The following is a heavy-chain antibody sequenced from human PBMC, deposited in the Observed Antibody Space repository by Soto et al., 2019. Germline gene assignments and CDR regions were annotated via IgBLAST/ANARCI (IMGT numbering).Heavy chain of an antibody. V-gene: IGHV4-34*01. CDR2: INHSGST. Sequence: QVQLQQWGAGLLKPSETLSLTCAVYGGPFSGYYWSWIRQPPGKGLEWIGEINHSGSTNYNPSLKSRVTISVDTSKNQFSLKLSSVTAADTAVYYCARGGWFGELFDYWGQGTLVTVSS. CDR3: ARGGWFGELFDY. J-gene: IGHJ4*02. CDR1: GGPFSGYY. D-gene: IGHD3-10*01.